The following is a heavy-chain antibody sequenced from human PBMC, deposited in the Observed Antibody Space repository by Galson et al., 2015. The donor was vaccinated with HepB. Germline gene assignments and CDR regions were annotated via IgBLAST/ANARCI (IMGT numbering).Heavy chain of an antibody. D-gene: IGHD2-2*01. CDR1: GYTFSSYG. Sequence: SLRLSCAASGYTFSSYGMHWVRQAPGKGLEWVAFIRYDGTNKYYADSVKGRFTISRDNSKNTLYLQMNSLRVEDTAVYNCARDLYCGSTSCSPPYYYYGMDVWGQGTTVTVSS. J-gene: IGHJ6*02. V-gene: IGHV3-30*02. CDR2: IRYDGTNK. CDR3: ARDLYCGSTSCSPPYYYYGMDV.